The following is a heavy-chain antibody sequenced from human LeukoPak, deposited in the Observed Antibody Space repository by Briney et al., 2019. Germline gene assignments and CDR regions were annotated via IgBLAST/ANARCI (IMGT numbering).Heavy chain of an antibody. CDR1: DFTFSSYT. Sequence: GGSLRLSCAASDFTFSSYTMHWVRQAPGKGLDWVAVISSDRNNKYYADSVKGRFTISRDNSKNTLYLQMHSLRTEDTAVYYCARIFKESYYYGMDVWGQGTTVTVSS. V-gene: IGHV3-30-3*01. CDR2: ISSDRNNK. J-gene: IGHJ6*02. CDR3: ARIFKESYYYGMDV.